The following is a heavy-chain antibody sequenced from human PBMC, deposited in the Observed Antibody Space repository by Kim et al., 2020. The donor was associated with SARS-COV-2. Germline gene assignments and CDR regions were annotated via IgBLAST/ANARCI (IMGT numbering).Heavy chain of an antibody. CDR1: GYTFTSYG. V-gene: IGHV1-18*01. D-gene: IGHD6-13*01. J-gene: IGHJ6*02. Sequence: ASVKVSCKASGYTFTSYGISWVRQAPGQGLEWMGWISAYNGNTNYAQKLQGRVTMTTDTSTSTAYMELRSLRSDDTAVYYCARDRCRYSSNCPMDVWGQGTTVTVSS. CDR3: ARDRCRYSSNCPMDV. CDR2: ISAYNGNT.